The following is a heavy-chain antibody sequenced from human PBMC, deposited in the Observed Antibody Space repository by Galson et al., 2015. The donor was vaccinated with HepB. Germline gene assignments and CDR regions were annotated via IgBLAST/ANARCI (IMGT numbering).Heavy chain of an antibody. CDR1: GFTFSNYG. J-gene: IGHJ4*02. CDR2: VWFDGSKE. Sequence: SLRLSCAASGFTFSNYGMHWVRQAPGKGLEWMAVVWFDGSKEFYAESVKGRLTISRDNFKNTLYLQMNSLRAEDTAVYYCARYNGGSALDYWGQGTLVTVPS. CDR3: ARYNGGSALDY. V-gene: IGHV3-33*01. D-gene: IGHD1-14*01.